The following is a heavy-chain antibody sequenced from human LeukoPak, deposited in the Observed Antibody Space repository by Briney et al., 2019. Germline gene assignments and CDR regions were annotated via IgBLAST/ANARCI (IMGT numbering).Heavy chain of an antibody. CDR1: GFTFSSYS. CDR3: ARDRGYYDILTGLRPGAFDI. D-gene: IGHD3-9*01. CDR2: ISSSSSYI. J-gene: IGHJ3*02. Sequence: PGGSLRLSCAASGFTFSSYSMNWLRQAPGKGLEWVSSISSSSSYIYYADSVKGRFTISRDNAKNSLYLQMNSLRAEDTAVYYCARDRGYYDILTGLRPGAFDIWGQGTMVTVSS. V-gene: IGHV3-21*01.